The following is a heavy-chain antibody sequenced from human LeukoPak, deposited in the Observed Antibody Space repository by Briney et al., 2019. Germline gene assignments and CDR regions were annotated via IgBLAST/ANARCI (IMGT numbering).Heavy chain of an antibody. V-gene: IGHV4-59*11. J-gene: IGHJ4*02. Sequence: PSETLSLTCTVSGGSISSHYWSWIRQPPGKGLEWIGYIYYSGSTNYNPSLKSRVTISVDTSKNQFSLKLSSVTAADTAVYYCARGGLYSSSSFDYWGQGTPVTVSS. CDR1: GGSISSHY. CDR3: ARGGLYSSSSFDY. CDR2: IYYSGST. D-gene: IGHD6-6*01.